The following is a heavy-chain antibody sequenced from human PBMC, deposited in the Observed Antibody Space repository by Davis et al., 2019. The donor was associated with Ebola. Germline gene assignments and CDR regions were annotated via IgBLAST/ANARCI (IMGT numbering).Heavy chain of an antibody. CDR2: IYHSGDT. Sequence: MPSETLSLTCTVSGGSISSVDYYWSWIRQPPGKGLEWIGYIYHSGDTDYNPSLKSRVTISIDTSKNQFSLKLSSVTAADTAVYYCARERNHYDRSGYFRSFDSWGQGTLVTVSS. CDR3: ARERNHYDRSGYFRSFDS. CDR1: GGSISSVDYY. D-gene: IGHD3-22*01. J-gene: IGHJ4*02. V-gene: IGHV4-30-4*01.